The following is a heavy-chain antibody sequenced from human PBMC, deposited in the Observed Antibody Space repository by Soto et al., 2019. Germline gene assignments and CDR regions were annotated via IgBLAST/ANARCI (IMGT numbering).Heavy chain of an antibody. J-gene: IGHJ4*02. CDR3: VRTAGAVTVYFKN. V-gene: IGHV5-51*01. D-gene: IGHD3-9*01. CDR2: VSPADSET. CDR1: GYPFAYNW. Sequence: GESLKISCTASGYPFAYNWISWVRQKSGKGLEWMGIVSPADSETRYSSSFEGQVTISADKSLGTAYLQWSSLKASDTAIYYCVRTAGAVTVYFKNWGPGTLVTVSS.